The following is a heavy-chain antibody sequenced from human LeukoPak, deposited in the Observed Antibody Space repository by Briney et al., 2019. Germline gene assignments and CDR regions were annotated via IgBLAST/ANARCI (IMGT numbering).Heavy chain of an antibody. J-gene: IGHJ4*02. D-gene: IGHD2-2*01. CDR3: ARDQIVVVPAARGYYFDY. V-gene: IGHV3-7*01. CDR1: GFTFSDYY. Sequence: GGSLRLSCAASGFTFSDYYMSWIRQAPGKGLEWVANIKQDGSEKYYVDSVKGRFTISRDNAKNSLYLQMNSLRAEDTAVYYCARDQIVVVPAARGYYFDYWGQGTLVTVSS. CDR2: IKQDGSEK.